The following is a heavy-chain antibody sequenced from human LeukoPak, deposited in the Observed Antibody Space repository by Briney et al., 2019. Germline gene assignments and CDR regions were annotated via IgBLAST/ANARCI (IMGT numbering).Heavy chain of an antibody. CDR2: IYYSGST. J-gene: IGHJ4*02. Sequence: SETLSLTCTVSGGSISSSSYYWGWIRQPPGKGPEWIGSIYYSGSTYYNPSLKSRVTISVDTSKNQFSLRLSSVTAADTAVYYCARYGRLEYYFDYWGQGTLVTVSS. CDR1: GGSISSSSYY. D-gene: IGHD3-10*01. V-gene: IGHV4-39*01. CDR3: ARYGRLEYYFDY.